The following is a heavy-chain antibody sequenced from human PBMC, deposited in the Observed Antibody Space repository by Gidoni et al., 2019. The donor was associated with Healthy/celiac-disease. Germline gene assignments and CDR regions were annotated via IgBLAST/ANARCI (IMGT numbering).Heavy chain of an antibody. Sequence: QLQLQESGPGLVKPSETLSLTCTVSVGSISSSSYYWGWIRQPPGKGLEWIGSIYYSGSTYYNPSLKSRVTISVDTSKNQFSLKLSSVTAADTAVYYCARVQYGDYFDYWGQGTLVTVSS. CDR3: ARVQYGDYFDY. V-gene: IGHV4-39*07. J-gene: IGHJ4*02. D-gene: IGHD4-17*01. CDR2: IYYSGST. CDR1: VGSISSSSYY.